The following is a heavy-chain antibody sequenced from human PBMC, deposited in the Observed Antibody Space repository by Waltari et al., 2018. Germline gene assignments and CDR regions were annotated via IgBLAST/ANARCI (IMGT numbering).Heavy chain of an antibody. CDR3: VTRVAAAG. CDR2: IREDGGDT. J-gene: IGHJ4*02. D-gene: IGHD6-25*01. Sequence: EVQLVQSGGGLVQQGGSVSSSCVTSGFDFDTFWLRWVRQGAGKGLEWVANIREDGGDTYYLDSVKGRFTISRDNANNSLYLEMDSLTVEDTGVYYCVTRVAAAGWGQGTLVTVSS. CDR1: GFDFDTFW. V-gene: IGHV3-7*01.